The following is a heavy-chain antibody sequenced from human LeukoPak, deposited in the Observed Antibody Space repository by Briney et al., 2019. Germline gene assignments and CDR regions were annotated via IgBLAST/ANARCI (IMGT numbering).Heavy chain of an antibody. D-gene: IGHD1-26*01. Sequence: SETLSLTCAVYGGSFSGYYWSWIRQPPGKGLEWIGEINHSGSTNYNPSLKSRVTISVDTSKNQFSLKLSSVTAADTAVYYCARAGSGSSKELDYWGQGTLVTVSS. J-gene: IGHJ4*02. CDR1: GGSFSGYY. CDR2: INHSGST. V-gene: IGHV4-34*01. CDR3: ARAGSGSSKELDY.